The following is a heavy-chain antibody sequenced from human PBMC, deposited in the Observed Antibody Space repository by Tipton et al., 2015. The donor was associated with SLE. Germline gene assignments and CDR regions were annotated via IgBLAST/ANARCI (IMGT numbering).Heavy chain of an antibody. V-gene: IGHV4-38-2*02. Sequence: TLSLTCTVSGYSISSGYFWGWVRQPPGKGLEWIGTIYQDGSTYYNPSLKSRVTISLDMSRNQFSLILSSVTAADTAVYYCARHVIPDISWTTIDYWGQGTLVNVSS. CDR3: ARHVIPDISWTTIDY. CDR1: GYSISSGYF. CDR2: IYQDGST. D-gene: IGHD6-13*01. J-gene: IGHJ4*02.